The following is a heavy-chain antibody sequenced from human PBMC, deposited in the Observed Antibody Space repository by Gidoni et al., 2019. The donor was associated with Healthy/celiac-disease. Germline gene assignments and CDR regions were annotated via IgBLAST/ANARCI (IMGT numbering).Heavy chain of an antibody. D-gene: IGHD4-4*01. V-gene: IGHV3-30*18. CDR3: AKADVTTAYYYYGMDV. Sequence: QVQLVESGGGVVQPGRSLRLSGAASRFALNSYGMHWVCEAPGKGPEWVAVISYDGSNKYYADSVKGRFTISRDNSKNTLYLQMNSLRAEDTAVYYCAKADVTTAYYYYGMDVWGQGTTVTVSS. CDR1: RFALNSYG. J-gene: IGHJ6*02. CDR2: ISYDGSNK.